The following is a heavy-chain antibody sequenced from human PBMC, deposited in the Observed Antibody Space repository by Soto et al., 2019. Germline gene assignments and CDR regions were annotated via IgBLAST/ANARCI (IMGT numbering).Heavy chain of an antibody. J-gene: IGHJ6*02. CDR3: ARDHPVLRYFDWLSYYYGMDV. CDR1: GYTFTSYG. V-gene: IGHV1-18*01. CDR2: ISAYNGNT. Sequence: QVQLVQSGAEVKKPGASVKVSCKASGYTFTSYGISWVRQAPGQGLEWMGWISAYNGNTNYAQKLQGRVTMTTDTSPSSAYMELRSLRSDDTAVYYCARDHPVLRYFDWLSYYYGMDVWGQGTTVTVSS. D-gene: IGHD3-9*01.